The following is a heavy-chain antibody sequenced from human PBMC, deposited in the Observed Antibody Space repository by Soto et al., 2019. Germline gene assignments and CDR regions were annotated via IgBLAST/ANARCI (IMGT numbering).Heavy chain of an antibody. CDR3: AHAYGGRSLY. J-gene: IGHJ4*02. V-gene: IGHV2-5*02. Sequence: QITLKESGPTLVKPTQTLTLTCTFSGFSLSTSRVGVTWIRQPPGKALDWLAVIYWDDSKTYSPSLKSRLTITTDTAKNQAVLTITNMDPVDTATYYCAHAYGGRSLYWCQGTLVTVSS. CDR1: GFSLSTSRVG. D-gene: IGHD1-26*01. CDR2: IYWDDSK.